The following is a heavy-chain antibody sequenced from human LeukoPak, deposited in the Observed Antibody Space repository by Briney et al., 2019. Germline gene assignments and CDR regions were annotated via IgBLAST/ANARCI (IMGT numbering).Heavy chain of an antibody. J-gene: IGHJ5*02. CDR2: IYYSGST. Sequence: SETLSLTCTVSGGSISSGGYYWSWIRQHPGKGLEWIGYIYYSGSTYYNPSLKSRVTISVDRSKNQFSLKLSSVTAADTAVYYCARARRYYDFWSGDGWFDPWGQGTLVTVSS. V-gene: IGHV4-31*03. D-gene: IGHD3-3*01. CDR3: ARARRYYDFWSGDGWFDP. CDR1: GGSISSGGYY.